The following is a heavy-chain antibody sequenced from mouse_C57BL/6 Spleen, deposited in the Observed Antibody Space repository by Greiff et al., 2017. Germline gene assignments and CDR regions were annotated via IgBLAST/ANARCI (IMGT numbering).Heavy chain of an antibody. Sequence: QVQLQQSGPELVKPGASVKISCKASGYAFSSYWLNWVKQRPGKGLEWIGRIYPGDGDTNYHGKFKGKGTLTADKSSSTAYKHLGSPTSEDSAVYFCARLHYYGSGYEYFEVGGTGTTVTVSS. CDR3: ARLHYYGSGYEYFEV. CDR1: GYAFSSYW. D-gene: IGHD1-1*01. CDR2: IYPGDGDT. V-gene: IGHV1-82*01. J-gene: IGHJ1*03.